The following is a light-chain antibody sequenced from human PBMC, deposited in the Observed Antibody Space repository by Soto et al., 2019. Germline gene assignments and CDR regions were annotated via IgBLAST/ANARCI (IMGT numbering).Light chain of an antibody. V-gene: IGKV1-33*01. J-gene: IGKJ4*01. CDR1: QDISDY. CDR3: QQYDNIPLT. Sequence: QMTQSPASLSASVGDRVTITCQASQDISDYLNWYQQKPGAAPKLLIHDATNLQAGVPSRFSGSGSGTEFTFTISSLEPEDVATYYCQQYDNIPLTFGGGTKVDIK. CDR2: DAT.